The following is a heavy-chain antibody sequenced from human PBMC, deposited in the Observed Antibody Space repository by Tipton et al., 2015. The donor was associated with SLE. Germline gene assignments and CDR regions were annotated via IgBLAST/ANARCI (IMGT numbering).Heavy chain of an antibody. J-gene: IGHJ4*02. V-gene: IGHV3-48*01. Sequence: GSLRLSCVASGFTFSSYMMNWVRQAPGKGLEWISYISITGSSTIHYADSVRGRFTISRDSAKNSLFLQMNSLRAEDTAVYYCARGFWSGHNRGLDYWGRGTLVTVSS. CDR1: GFTFSSYM. CDR2: ISITGSSTI. CDR3: ARGFWSGHNRGLDY. D-gene: IGHD3-3*01.